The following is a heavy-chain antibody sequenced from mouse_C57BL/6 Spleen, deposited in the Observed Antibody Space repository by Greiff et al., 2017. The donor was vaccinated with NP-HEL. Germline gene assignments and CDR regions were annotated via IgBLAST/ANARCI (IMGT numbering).Heavy chain of an antibody. CDR1: GYAFSSSW. CDR2: IYPGDGDT. D-gene: IGHD2-1*01. Sequence: VQLQQSGPELVKPGASVKISCKASGYAFSSSWMNWVKQRPGKGLEWIGRIYPGDGDTNYNGKFKGKATLTADKSSSTAYMQLSSLTSEDSAVYFCAKEDYGNPFAYWGQGTLVTVSA. V-gene: IGHV1-82*01. J-gene: IGHJ3*01. CDR3: AKEDYGNPFAY.